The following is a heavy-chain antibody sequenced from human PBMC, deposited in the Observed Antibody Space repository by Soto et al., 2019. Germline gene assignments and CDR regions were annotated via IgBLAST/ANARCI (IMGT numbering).Heavy chain of an antibody. CDR1: GGTFNTDT. Sequence: QVHLIQSGAEVKKPGSSVKVSCKAAGGTFNTDTLFWVRQAPGHGLEWMGRIIPMLPVTNSAQKFQGRLTLTAHKSTGTAFMEVTSLTSDDTAVYYCSIGSWSAETFDVWGQGTMVTVSS. CDR3: SIGSWSAETFDV. V-gene: IGHV1-69*02. J-gene: IGHJ3*01. CDR2: IIPMLPVT. D-gene: IGHD2-2*01.